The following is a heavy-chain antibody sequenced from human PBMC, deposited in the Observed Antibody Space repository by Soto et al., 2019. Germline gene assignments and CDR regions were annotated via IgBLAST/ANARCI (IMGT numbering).Heavy chain of an antibody. CDR3: KGGGIAVTGADYFFDY. Sequence: GGSLRLSCAASGFTFSGSAMHWVRQASGKGLEWVGRIRSKANSYATAYAESVKGRFTISRDDSKNTAYLQMNSLKTEDTAVYYCKGGGIAVTGADYFFDYWGQGTPVTVSS. CDR1: GFTFSGSA. V-gene: IGHV3-73*01. J-gene: IGHJ4*02. D-gene: IGHD6-19*01. CDR2: IRSKANSYAT.